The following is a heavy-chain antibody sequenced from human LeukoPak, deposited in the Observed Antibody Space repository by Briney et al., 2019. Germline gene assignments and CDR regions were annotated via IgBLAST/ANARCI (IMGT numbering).Heavy chain of an antibody. CDR3: AKPGTDSSGWYYFDY. D-gene: IGHD6-19*01. CDR2: MNPNSGNT. CDR1: GYTFTSYD. J-gene: IGHJ4*02. Sequence: ASVKVSCKASGYTFTSYDINWVRQATGQGLEWVGWMNPNSGNTGYAQKFQGRVTMTRNTSISTAYMELSRLRSDDTAVYYCAKPGTDSSGWYYFDYWGQGTLVTVSS. V-gene: IGHV1-8*01.